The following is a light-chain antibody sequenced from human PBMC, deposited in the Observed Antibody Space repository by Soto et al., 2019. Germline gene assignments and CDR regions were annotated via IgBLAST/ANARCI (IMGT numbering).Light chain of an antibody. Sequence: EIVMTQSPATLSLSPGERATLSCRASQSVSSSYLSWYQQKPGQAPRLLIYGASTRATGIPARFSGSGSGTDFTLTISSLQPEDFAVYYCQQDYNVTWTFGQGTKVDIK. CDR2: GAS. J-gene: IGKJ1*01. V-gene: IGKV3D-7*01. CDR3: QQDYNVTWT. CDR1: QSVSSSY.